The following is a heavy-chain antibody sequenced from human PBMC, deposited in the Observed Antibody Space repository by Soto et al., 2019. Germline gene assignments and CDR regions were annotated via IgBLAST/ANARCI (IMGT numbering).Heavy chain of an antibody. CDR3: ARDQVGSGGIDY. CDR2: IWYDGSNK. J-gene: IGHJ4*02. Sequence: QVQLVESGGGVVQPGRSLRLSCAASGFTFSSYGMHWVRQAPGKGLEWVAVIWYDGSNKYYADSVKGRFTISRDNSKNTLYLQMNSLRAEDTAVYYCARDQVGSGGIDYWGQGTLVTVSS. CDR1: GFTFSSYG. V-gene: IGHV3-33*01. D-gene: IGHD6-19*01.